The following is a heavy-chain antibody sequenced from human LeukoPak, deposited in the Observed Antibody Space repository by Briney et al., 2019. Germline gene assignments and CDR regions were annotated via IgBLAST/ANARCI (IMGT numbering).Heavy chain of an antibody. Sequence: PGGSLRLSCAVSGFTFSNYWMNWVRQAPGKGLEWVANIKEDGSQKYYVESVKDRFTVSRDNAKNSVHLQMSSLRDEDTAVYYCSRGLNTSPGVDYWGQGTLVTVSS. CDR2: IKEDGSQK. V-gene: IGHV3-7*01. CDR3: SRGLNTSPGVDY. CDR1: GFTFSNYW. J-gene: IGHJ4*02. D-gene: IGHD3-16*01.